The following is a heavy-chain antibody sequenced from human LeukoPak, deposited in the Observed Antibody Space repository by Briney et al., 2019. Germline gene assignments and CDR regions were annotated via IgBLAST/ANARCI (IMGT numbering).Heavy chain of an antibody. Sequence: GGSLRLSCEGSGFSFSSYWMTWVRQSPGKGPEWVANIRQDESERYTVDSVKGRFTISRDNAKNSVYLHMNSLRAEDTALYYCARLSAYYYGSFFYYYMHVWPKGTTVTVPS. CDR1: GFSFSSYW. CDR3: ARLSAYYYGSFFYYYMHV. V-gene: IGHV3-7*01. J-gene: IGHJ6*03. CDR2: IRQDESER. D-gene: IGHD3-10*01.